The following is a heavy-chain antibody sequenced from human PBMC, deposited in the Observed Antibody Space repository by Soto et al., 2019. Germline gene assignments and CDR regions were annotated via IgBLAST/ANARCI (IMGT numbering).Heavy chain of an antibody. CDR1: GGTFSSYA. CDR2: IIPIFVTA. D-gene: IGHD5-12*01. CDR3: ASLGAKDKATITPYFDY. J-gene: IGHJ4*02. V-gene: IGHV1-69*01. Sequence: QVQLVQSGAEVKKPGSSVKVSCKASGGTFSSYAISWVRQAPGQGLEWMGGIIPIFVTANYAQKFQGRVTITADETTSTAYMELSSLRSEDTAVYYCASLGAKDKATITPYFDYWGQGTLVTVSS.